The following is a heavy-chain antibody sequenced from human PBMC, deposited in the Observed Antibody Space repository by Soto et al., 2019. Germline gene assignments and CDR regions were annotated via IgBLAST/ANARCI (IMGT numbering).Heavy chain of an antibody. CDR2: IYYSGST. Sequence: PSETLSLTCTVSGGSISSYYWSWIRQPPGKGLEWIGYIYYSGSTNYNPSLKSRVTISVYTSKNQFSLKLSSVTAADTAVYYCAGEIAVAGRTFDYWGQGTLVTSPQ. CDR3: AGEIAVAGRTFDY. J-gene: IGHJ4*02. V-gene: IGHV4-59*01. D-gene: IGHD6-19*01. CDR1: GGSISSYY.